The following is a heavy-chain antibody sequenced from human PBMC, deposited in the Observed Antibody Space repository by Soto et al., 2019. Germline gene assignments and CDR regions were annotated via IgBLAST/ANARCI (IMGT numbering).Heavy chain of an antibody. Sequence: TSETLSLTCVVSGGSIRSYYWSWIRQSPEKGLEWIGYFYHSGNSNYNPPLKSRVTISVDTSKNQLSLSLRSVTAADTAVYFCARISSVDPYGYVNGGLDVWGQGTTVTVSS. D-gene: IGHD5-18*01. CDR2: FYHSGNS. V-gene: IGHV4-59*01. J-gene: IGHJ6*02. CDR3: ARISSVDPYGYVNGGLDV. CDR1: GGSIRSYY.